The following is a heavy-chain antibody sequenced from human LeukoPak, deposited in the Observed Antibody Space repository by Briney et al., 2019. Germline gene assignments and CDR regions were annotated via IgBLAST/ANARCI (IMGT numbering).Heavy chain of an antibody. Sequence: GGSLRLSCAASGFTVNNNYMRWIRQAPGKRLEWVSLIYSGGSTSYADSVKGRFTISRDSSKNTLYLQMNSLRAEDTAVYYCARMGSTVGPLWGQGTLVTVS. D-gene: IGHD4-23*01. CDR1: GFTVNNNY. J-gene: IGHJ4*02. CDR2: IYSGGST. V-gene: IGHV3-66*01. CDR3: ARMGSTVGPL.